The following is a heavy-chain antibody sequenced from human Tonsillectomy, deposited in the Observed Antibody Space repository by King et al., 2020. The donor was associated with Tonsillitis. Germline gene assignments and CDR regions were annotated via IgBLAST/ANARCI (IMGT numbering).Heavy chain of an antibody. Sequence: DVQLVESGGGLVKPGGSLRLYCAASGFTFSNAWMSWVRQAPGKGLEWVGRIKNKTDGGTTDYAAPVKGRFTISRDDSKNTLYLQMNSLKTEDTAVYYCTTDTADYWGQGTLVTVSS. CDR1: GFTFSNAW. V-gene: IGHV3-15*01. D-gene: IGHD5-18*01. CDR2: IKNKTDGGTT. CDR3: TTDTADY. J-gene: IGHJ4*02.